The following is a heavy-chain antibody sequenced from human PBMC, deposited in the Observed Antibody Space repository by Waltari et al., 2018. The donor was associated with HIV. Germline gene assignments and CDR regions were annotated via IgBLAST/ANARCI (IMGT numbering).Heavy chain of an antibody. CDR1: GFTFSTFS. CDR3: TKVRDGDWNDAFDI. CDR2: ISSRSGYI. D-gene: IGHD2-21*02. V-gene: IGHV3-21*01. Sequence: VQLVESGGGLVKPGGSLRLSCAASGFTFSTFSLNWVRQAPGKGLEWISSISSRSGYISYADSIKGRFTISRDNAKNSTFLQMDSLRAEDTAVYYCTKVRDGDWNDAFDIWGQGTMVTVSS. J-gene: IGHJ3*02.